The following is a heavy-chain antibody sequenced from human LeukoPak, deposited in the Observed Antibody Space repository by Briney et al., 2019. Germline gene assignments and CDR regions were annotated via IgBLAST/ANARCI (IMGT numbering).Heavy chain of an antibody. CDR2: ISSSSSTI. D-gene: IGHD2-15*01. Sequence: PGGSLRLSCAASGFTFSSYSMNWVRQAPGQGLEWVSYISSSSSTIYYADSVKGRFTISRDNAKNSLYLQMNSLRAEDTAVYYCARGGARIVVGALDYWGQGTLVTVSS. CDR1: GFTFSSYS. V-gene: IGHV3-48*04. J-gene: IGHJ4*02. CDR3: ARGGARIVVGALDY.